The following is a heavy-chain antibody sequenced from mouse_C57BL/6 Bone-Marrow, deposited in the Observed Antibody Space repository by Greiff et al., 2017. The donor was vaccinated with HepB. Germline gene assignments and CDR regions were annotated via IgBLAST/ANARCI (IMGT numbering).Heavy chain of an antibody. D-gene: IGHD2-2*01. CDR1: GYSITSGYY. CDR2: ISNDGSN. V-gene: IGHV3-6*01. J-gene: IGHJ3*01. CDR3: ASIYSVYESVPY. Sequence: VQLQQSGPGLVKPSQSLSLTCSVTGYSITSGYYWNWIRQFPGNKLEWMGYISNDGSNNYNPSLTNRISITRDTSKNQFFLKLNSVTTEDTATYYCASIYSVYESVPYWGQGTLVTVSA.